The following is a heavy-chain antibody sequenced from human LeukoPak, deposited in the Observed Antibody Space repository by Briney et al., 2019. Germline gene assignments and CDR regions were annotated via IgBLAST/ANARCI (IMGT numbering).Heavy chain of an antibody. Sequence: GGSLRLSCAASGLTFGDYAMSWVRQAPGKGLVWVSHINNDATRTTYADSVRGRFTISREKAKKTVYLQMRSLRAEDTAVYYCPSDGAYAMPVWGQGTTVTVSS. CDR3: PSDGAYAMPV. CDR2: INNDATRT. CDR1: GLTFGDYA. J-gene: IGHJ6*02. D-gene: IGHD1-26*01. V-gene: IGHV3-74*03.